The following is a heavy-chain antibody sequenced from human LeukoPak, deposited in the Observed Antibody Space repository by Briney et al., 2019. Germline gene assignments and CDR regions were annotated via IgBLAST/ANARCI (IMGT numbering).Heavy chain of an antibody. CDR2: IYSSGST. D-gene: IGHD6-6*01. CDR3: ARGYSSSSKWYFDL. CDR1: GGSISYYY. V-gene: IGHV4-4*07. Sequence: PSETLSLTCTVSGGSISYYYWSWIRQPAGKGLEWIGRIYSSGSTNYNPSLKSRVPMSVDTSKNYFSLKLSSATAADTAVCYCARGYSSSSKWYFDLWGRGTLVTVSS. J-gene: IGHJ2*01.